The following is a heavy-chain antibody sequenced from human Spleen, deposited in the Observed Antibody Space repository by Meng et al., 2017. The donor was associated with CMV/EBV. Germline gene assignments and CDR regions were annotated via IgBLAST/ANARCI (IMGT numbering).Heavy chain of an antibody. V-gene: IGHV3-30*02. CDR2: LRYDAINK. CDR1: GFTFSDYG. D-gene: IGHD1-20*01. Sequence: GESLKISCAASGFTFSDYGMHWVRQAPGKGLEWVAFLRYDAINKYYGDSVKGRFTISRDNSKNTLYAQMNSLRVEDTAVYYCAKDGGNWDDVWYFDLWGRGTLVTVSS. J-gene: IGHJ2*01. CDR3: AKDGGNWDDVWYFDL.